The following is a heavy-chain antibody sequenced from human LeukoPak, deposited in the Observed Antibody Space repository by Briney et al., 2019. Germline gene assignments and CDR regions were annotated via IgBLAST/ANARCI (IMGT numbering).Heavy chain of an antibody. J-gene: IGHJ5*02. Sequence: GASVKVSCKASGYTFTSYGISWVRQAPGQGLEWMGWISAYNGNTNYAQKLQGRVTMTTDTSTSTAYMELRSLRSDDTAVYYCARVERGGYDSYWFDPWGQGTLVTVSS. CDR1: GYTFTSYG. CDR3: ARVERGGYDSYWFDP. CDR2: ISAYNGNT. V-gene: IGHV1-18*01. D-gene: IGHD5-12*01.